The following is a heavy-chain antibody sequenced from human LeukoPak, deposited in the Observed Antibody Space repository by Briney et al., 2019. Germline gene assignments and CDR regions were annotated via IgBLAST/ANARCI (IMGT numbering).Heavy chain of an antibody. CDR3: ARSFRDFWSGYPAPFDY. CDR1: GFTFSSYA. J-gene: IGHJ4*02. Sequence: GGSLRLSCAASGFTFSSYAMSWVRQAPGKGLEWVSVISGSGSSTYYADSVKGRFTISRDNSKNTLYLQMNSLRAEDTAVYYCARSFRDFWSGYPAPFDYWGQGTLVTVSS. V-gene: IGHV3-23*01. CDR2: ISGSGSST. D-gene: IGHD3-3*01.